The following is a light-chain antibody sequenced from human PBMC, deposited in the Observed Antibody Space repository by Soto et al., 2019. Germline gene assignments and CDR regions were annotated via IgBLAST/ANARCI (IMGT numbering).Light chain of an antibody. J-gene: IGLJ1*01. V-gene: IGLV2-11*01. CDR3: CSYAGSYTYV. Sequence: QSVLTQPRSVSGSPGQSVTISCTGTSSDVGGYNYVSWYQQHSGKAPKLMIYDVTKRPSGVPDRFSGSKSVNTASLTISGLQAEDEADYYCCSYAGSYTYVFGTGTTVTVL. CDR1: SSDVGGYNY. CDR2: DVT.